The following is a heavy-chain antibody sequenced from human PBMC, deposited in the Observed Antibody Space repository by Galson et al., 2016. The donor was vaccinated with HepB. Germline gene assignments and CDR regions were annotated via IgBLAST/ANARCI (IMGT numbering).Heavy chain of an antibody. CDR1: GYTFTSHA. Sequence: SVKVSCKASGYTFTSHAVHWVRQVPGQGLEWLGWVSAAHGNTKYSEKVQGRVTFTRDTSATTAYVELSSLRSEDTAIYYCARAVTASGDWFDPWGQGTLVSVSS. CDR2: VSAAHGNT. J-gene: IGHJ5*02. CDR3: ARAVTASGDWFDP. D-gene: IGHD2-15*01. V-gene: IGHV1-3*01.